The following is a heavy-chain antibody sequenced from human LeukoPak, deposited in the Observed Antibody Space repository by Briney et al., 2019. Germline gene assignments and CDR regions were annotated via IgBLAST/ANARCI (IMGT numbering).Heavy chain of an antibody. CDR3: ARDGSVTREGYFDY. D-gene: IGHD2-21*02. CDR1: SGSISSYY. J-gene: IGHJ4*02. CDR2: IYYSGST. Sequence: SETLSLTCTVSSGSISSYYWSWIRQPPGKGLEWIGYIYYSGSTNYNPSLKSRVTISVDTSKNQFSLKLSSVTAADTAVYYCARDGSVTREGYFDYWGQGILVTVSS. V-gene: IGHV4-59*01.